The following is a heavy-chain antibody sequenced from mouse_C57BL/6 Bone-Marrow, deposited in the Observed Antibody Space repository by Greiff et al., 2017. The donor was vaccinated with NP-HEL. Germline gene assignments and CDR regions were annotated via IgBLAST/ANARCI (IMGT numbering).Heavy chain of an antibody. J-gene: IGHJ4*01. Sequence: VQLQESGPGLVAPSQSLSITCTVSGFSLTSYAISWVRQPPGKGLEWLGVIWTGGGTNYNSALKSRLSISKDNSKSQVFLKMNSLQTDDTARYYCAISSYENYYAMDYWGQGTSVTVSS. CDR3: AISSYENYYAMDY. D-gene: IGHD1-1*01. V-gene: IGHV2-9-1*01. CDR1: GFSLTSYA. CDR2: IWTGGGT.